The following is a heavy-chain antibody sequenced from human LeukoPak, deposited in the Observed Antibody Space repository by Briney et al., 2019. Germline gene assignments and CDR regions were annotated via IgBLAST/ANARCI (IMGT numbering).Heavy chain of an antibody. J-gene: IGHJ4*02. Sequence: ASVKVSCKASGGTFSSYAISWVLQAPGQGLEWMGRIIPIFGTANYAQKFQGRVTITTDESTSTAYMELSSPRSEDTAVYYCARDSSSSFAFDYWGQGTLVTVSS. CDR3: ARDSSSSFAFDY. CDR2: IIPIFGTA. CDR1: GGTFSSYA. D-gene: IGHD6-6*01. V-gene: IGHV1-69*05.